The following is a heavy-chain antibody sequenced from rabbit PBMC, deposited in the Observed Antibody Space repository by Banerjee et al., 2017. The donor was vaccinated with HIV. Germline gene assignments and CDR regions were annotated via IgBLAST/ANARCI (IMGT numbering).Heavy chain of an antibody. D-gene: IGHD1-1*01. CDR2: IDTASTDST. CDR3: VRGSISGTDYNL. J-gene: IGHJ4*01. V-gene: IGHV1S45*01. Sequence: EESGGGLVKPEGSLTLTCTASGFSFSSNYWICWVRQAPGKGLDWIACIDTASTDSTVYASWAKGQFTISRHNAQNTLYLQLNSLTAADTATYFCVRGSISGTDYNLWGPWTLVTVS. CDR1: GFSFSSNYW.